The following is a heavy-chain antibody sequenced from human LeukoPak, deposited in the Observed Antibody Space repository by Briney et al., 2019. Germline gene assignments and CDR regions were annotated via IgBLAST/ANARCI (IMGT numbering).Heavy chain of an antibody. D-gene: IGHD6-13*01. CDR2: ISSSGGYT. J-gene: IGHJ4*02. Sequence: GGSLRLSCAASGFSFSDYYMIWIRQAPGKGLEWVSYISSSGGYTNYADSVKGRFTISRDNAKNSLYLQMNSLIVEDTAVYYCARVDSTSWFDYWGQGTLVTVSS. V-gene: IGHV3-11*05. CDR1: GFSFSDYY. CDR3: ARVDSTSWFDY.